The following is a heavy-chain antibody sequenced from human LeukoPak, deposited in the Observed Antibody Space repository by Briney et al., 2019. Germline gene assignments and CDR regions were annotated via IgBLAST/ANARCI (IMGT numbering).Heavy chain of an antibody. CDR3: ARRLVVRGVIIYPDDAFDI. CDR2: INSYGSST. Sequence: PGGSLRLSCAASGFTFSSYWMHWVRQAPGKGLVWVSRINSYGSSTSYADSVKGRFTISRDNAKNTLYLQMNSLRAEDTAVYYCARRLVVRGVIIYPDDAFDIWGQGTMVTVSS. D-gene: IGHD3-10*01. J-gene: IGHJ3*02. V-gene: IGHV3-74*01. CDR1: GFTFSSYW.